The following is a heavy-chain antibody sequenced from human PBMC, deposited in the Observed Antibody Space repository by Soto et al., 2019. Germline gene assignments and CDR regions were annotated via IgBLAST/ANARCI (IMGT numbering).Heavy chain of an antibody. J-gene: IGHJ3*02. V-gene: IGHV3-48*01. D-gene: IGHD2-15*01. Sequence: EVQLVESGGGLVQPGGSLRLSCAASGFTFSSYSMNWVRQAPGKGLEWVSYISSSSTIYYADSVKGRFTISRDNAKNSLYLQMNSLRAEDTAVYYCASHLGSGAAFDIWGQGTMVTVSS. CDR2: ISSSSTI. CDR3: ASHLGSGAAFDI. CDR1: GFTFSSYS.